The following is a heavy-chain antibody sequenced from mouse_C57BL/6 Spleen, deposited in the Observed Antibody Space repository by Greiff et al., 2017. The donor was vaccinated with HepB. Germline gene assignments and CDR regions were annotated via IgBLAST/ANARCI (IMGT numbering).Heavy chain of an antibody. CDR1: GYTFTDYE. CDR2: IDPETGGT. V-gene: IGHV1-15*01. Sequence: QVHVKQSGAELVRPGASVTLSCKASGYTFTDYEMHWVKQTPVHGLEWIGAIDPETGGTAYNQKFKGKAILTADKSSSTAYMELRSLTSEDSAGYYCTRRSMDYWGQGTSVTVSS. CDR3: TRRSMDY. J-gene: IGHJ4*01.